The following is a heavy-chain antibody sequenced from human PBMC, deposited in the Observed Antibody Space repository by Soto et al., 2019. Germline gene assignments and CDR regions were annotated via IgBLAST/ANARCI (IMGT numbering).Heavy chain of an antibody. CDR3: AREYYYDSSGYYPPGPFDY. Sequence: PGGSLGLSCAASGFTLSSYAMHWVRQAPGKGLEWVAVISYDGSNKYYADSGKGRFTISRDNSKNTLYLQMNSLRAEDTAVYYCAREYYYDSSGYYPPGPFDYWGQGTLVTVSS. CDR2: ISYDGSNK. CDR1: GFTLSSYA. D-gene: IGHD3-22*01. V-gene: IGHV3-30-3*01. J-gene: IGHJ4*02.